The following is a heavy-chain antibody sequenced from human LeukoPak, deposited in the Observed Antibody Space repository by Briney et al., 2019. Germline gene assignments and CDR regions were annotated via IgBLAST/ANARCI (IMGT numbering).Heavy chain of an antibody. V-gene: IGHV4-59*06. CDR1: GGSISNYY. Sequence: SETLSLTCTVSGGSISNYYWSWIRQHPGKGLEWIGYIYYSGSTYYNPSLKSRVTISVDTSKNQFSLKLSSVTAADTAVYYCARNPPGGWPDYWGQGTLVTVSS. D-gene: IGHD6-19*01. CDR3: ARNPPGGWPDY. J-gene: IGHJ4*02. CDR2: IYYSGST.